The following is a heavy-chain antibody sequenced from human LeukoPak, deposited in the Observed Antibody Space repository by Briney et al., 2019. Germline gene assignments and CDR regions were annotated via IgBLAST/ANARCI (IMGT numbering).Heavy chain of an antibody. V-gene: IGHV1-69-2*01. CDR3: ATGRTTGTTFYDY. CDR1: GYTFTDYY. Sequence: ASVKISCKVSGYTFTDYYMDWVPQAPGKGPEWMGLVDPEDGETIYAEKFQGRVTITADTSTDTAYMELSSLRSEDTAVYYCATGRTTGTTFYDYWGQGTLVTVSS. CDR2: VDPEDGET. J-gene: IGHJ4*02. D-gene: IGHD1-1*01.